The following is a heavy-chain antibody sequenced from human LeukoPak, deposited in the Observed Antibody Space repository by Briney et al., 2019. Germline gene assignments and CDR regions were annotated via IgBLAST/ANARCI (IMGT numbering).Heavy chain of an antibody. V-gene: IGHV1-18*01. J-gene: IGHJ5*02. CDR1: GYTFTSYG. Sequence: GASVKVSCKASGYTFTSYGISWVRQAPGQGLEWMGWISAYNGNTNYAQKLQGRVTMTTDTSTSTAFMELRSLRSDDTAVYYCARGPNIAAAGTSWFDPWDQGTLVTVSS. CDR3: ARGPNIAAAGTSWFDP. CDR2: ISAYNGNT. D-gene: IGHD6-13*01.